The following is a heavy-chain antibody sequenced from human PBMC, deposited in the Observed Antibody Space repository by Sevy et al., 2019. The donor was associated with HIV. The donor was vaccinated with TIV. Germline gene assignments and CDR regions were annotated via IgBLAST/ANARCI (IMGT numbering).Heavy chain of an antibody. CDR1: GFSLTTSD. CDR3: ARGRKTTEEWWEELDYYDGLDV. D-gene: IGHD2-8*01. J-gene: IGHJ6*02. CDR2: VRNDGSNK. Sequence: GGSLRLSCAASGFSLTTSDMHWVRQAPGKGLEWVAYVRNDGSNKYYADSVRDRFTISRDSPKNTLYLQMNSLRDEDTAIYYCARGRKTTEEWWEELDYYDGLDVWGQGTTVTVSS. V-gene: IGHV3-30*02.